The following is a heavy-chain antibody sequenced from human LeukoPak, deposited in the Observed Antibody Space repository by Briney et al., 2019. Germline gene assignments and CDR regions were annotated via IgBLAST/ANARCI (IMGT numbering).Heavy chain of an antibody. CDR3: ARSDYYGSGSYASDY. V-gene: IGHV4-34*01. CDR1: GGSFSGYY. J-gene: IGHJ4*02. Sequence: PSETLSLTCAVYGGSFSGYYWSWIRQPPGKGLEWIGEINHSGSTNYNPSLKSRVTISVDTSKNQFSLKLSSVTAADTAVYYCARSDYYGSGSYASDYWGQGTLVTVSS. CDR2: INHSGST. D-gene: IGHD3-10*01.